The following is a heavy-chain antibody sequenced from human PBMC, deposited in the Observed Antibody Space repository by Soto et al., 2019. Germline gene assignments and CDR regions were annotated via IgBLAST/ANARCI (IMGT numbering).Heavy chain of an antibody. D-gene: IGHD3-9*01. Sequence: GSLRLSWAASGCTFSDYYMSWIRQAQGKGLEWVSYISSSSSYTNYADSVKGRFTISRDNAKNSLYLQMNSLRAEDTAVYYCARDADILTGSDAFDIWGQGTMVTVSS. J-gene: IGHJ3*02. CDR1: GCTFSDYY. V-gene: IGHV3-11*05. CDR2: ISSSSSYT. CDR3: ARDADILTGSDAFDI.